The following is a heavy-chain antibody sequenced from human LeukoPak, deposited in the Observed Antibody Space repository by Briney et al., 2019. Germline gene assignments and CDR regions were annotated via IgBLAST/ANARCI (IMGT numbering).Heavy chain of an antibody. J-gene: IGHJ4*02. V-gene: IGHV1-18*01. CDR2: ISAYNGNT. Sequence: ASVKVSCKTSGYTFASYGISWVRQAPGQGLEWMGWISAYNGNTNYAQKLQGRVTMTTDTSTSTAYMELRSLRSDDTAVYYCAKSPGIAAAVPYYFDYWGQGTLVTVSS. CDR1: GYTFASYG. D-gene: IGHD6-13*01. CDR3: AKSPGIAAAVPYYFDY.